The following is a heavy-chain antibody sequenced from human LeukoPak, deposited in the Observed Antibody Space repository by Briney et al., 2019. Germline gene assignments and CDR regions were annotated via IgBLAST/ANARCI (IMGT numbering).Heavy chain of an antibody. CDR2: SRNKANSYST. V-gene: IGHV3-72*01. CDR1: GFILSDHY. J-gene: IGHJ4*02. CDR3: TRDESAL. Sequence: PGGSLRLSCEASGFILSDHYVDWVRQAPGKGLEWVVRSRNKANSYSTEYAASVRGRFTVSRDLLKNSVYLQMNSLKTEDTAMYYCTRDESALWGQGTLVTVSS.